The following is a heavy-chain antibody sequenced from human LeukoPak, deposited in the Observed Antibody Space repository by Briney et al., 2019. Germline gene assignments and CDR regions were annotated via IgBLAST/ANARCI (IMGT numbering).Heavy chain of an antibody. Sequence: GGSLRLSCAASGFTVSNTYMSWVRQAPGKGLEWVSLIYSGGGTYSADSVKGRFTISSDNPKNTLYLQMNSLRVEDTALYYCARERSRYTDFDYWGQGTLVTVSS. D-gene: IGHD1-1*01. CDR3: ARERSRYTDFDY. CDR2: IYSGGGT. J-gene: IGHJ4*02. CDR1: GFTVSNTY. V-gene: IGHV3-53*05.